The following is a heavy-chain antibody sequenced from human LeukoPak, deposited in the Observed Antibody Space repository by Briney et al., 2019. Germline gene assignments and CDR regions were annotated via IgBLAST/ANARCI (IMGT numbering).Heavy chain of an antibody. V-gene: IGHV4-39*07. J-gene: IGHJ5*02. Sequence: SETLSLTCTVSDGAISSSSYYWGWIRQPPGKGLEWIGSIYYSGSTYYNPSLKSRVTISVDRSKNQFSLKLSSVTAADTAVYYCARGGHFMTTSWFDPWGQGTLVTVSS. CDR1: DGAISSSSYY. CDR2: IYYSGST. CDR3: ARGGHFMTTSWFDP. D-gene: IGHD4-11*01.